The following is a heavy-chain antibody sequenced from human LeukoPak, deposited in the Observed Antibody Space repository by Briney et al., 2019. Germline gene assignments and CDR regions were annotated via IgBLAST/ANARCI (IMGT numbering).Heavy chain of an antibody. CDR1: GFTFNNYA. D-gene: IGHD3-16*01. J-gene: IGHJ6*02. V-gene: IGHV3-23*01. Sequence: GESLRLSCAASGFTFNNYAMNWVRQAPGKGLEWVSVISGSGGTTYYADSVKGRFTISRHSSKNTLYLQMNSVRAEDTAVYYCAKVSGGGLYYDGMDVWGQGTTVTVSS. CDR3: AKVSGGGLYYDGMDV. CDR2: ISGSGGTT.